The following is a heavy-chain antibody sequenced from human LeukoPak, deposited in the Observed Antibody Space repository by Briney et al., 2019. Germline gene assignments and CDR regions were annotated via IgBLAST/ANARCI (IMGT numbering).Heavy chain of an antibody. Sequence: PGGSLRLSCAASGFSFSDYYMSWIRQAPGKGLEWVSYISSSGGTRYYADSVKGRFTISRDNAKNSLYLQMNSLRAEDTAVYYCARATGYCSSTSCHPWDFLSGYYGTDVWGQGTTVTVSS. CDR2: ISSSGGTR. J-gene: IGHJ6*02. V-gene: IGHV3-11*01. D-gene: IGHD2-2*03. CDR1: GFSFSDYY. CDR3: ARATGYCSSTSCHPWDFLSGYYGTDV.